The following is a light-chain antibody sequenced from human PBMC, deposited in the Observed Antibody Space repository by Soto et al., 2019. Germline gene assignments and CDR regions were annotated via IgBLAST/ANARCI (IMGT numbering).Light chain of an antibody. J-gene: IGKJ1*01. V-gene: IGKV3-15*01. CDR2: GAS. Sequence: EIVMTQSPATLSVSPGESVTLSCRASLTMNNNIAWYQHKPGQAPRLLIFGASSRATGVPGRFSGSGFGTEFTLSISSLQSEDFAVHYCQQYNERPPWTFGQGTTVEMK. CDR3: QQYNERPPWT. CDR1: LTMNNN.